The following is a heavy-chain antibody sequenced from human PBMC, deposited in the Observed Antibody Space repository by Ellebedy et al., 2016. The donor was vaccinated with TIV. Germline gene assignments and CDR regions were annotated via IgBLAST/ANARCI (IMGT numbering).Heavy chain of an antibody. V-gene: IGHV1-24*01. CDR1: GYTLTELS. Sequence: ASVKVSCKVSGYTLTELSMHWVRQAPGKGLEWMGGFDPEDGETIYAQKFQGRVTMTEDTSTDTAYMELSSLRSEDTAVYYCETYYYGSGAEVALDYWGQGTLVTVSS. J-gene: IGHJ4*02. CDR3: ETYYYGSGAEVALDY. D-gene: IGHD3-10*01. CDR2: FDPEDGET.